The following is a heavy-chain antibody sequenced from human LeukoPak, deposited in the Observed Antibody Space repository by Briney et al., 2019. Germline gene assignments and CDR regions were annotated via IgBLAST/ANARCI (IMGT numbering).Heavy chain of an antibody. CDR1: GGSINSGSYY. Sequence: SQTLSLTCTVSGGSINSGSYYWSWIRQPAGKGLEWMGHFYTSGHTSYNPSLKSRVTISVDTSKNQFSLKLSSVTAADTAVYYCATSGWYLLPGVYWGQGTLVTVSS. CDR2: FYTSGHT. J-gene: IGHJ4*02. V-gene: IGHV4-61*09. CDR3: ATSGWYLLPGVY. D-gene: IGHD6-19*01.